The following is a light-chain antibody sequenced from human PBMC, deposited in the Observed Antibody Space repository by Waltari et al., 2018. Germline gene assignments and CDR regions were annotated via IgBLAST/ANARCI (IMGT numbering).Light chain of an antibody. CDR1: QSVSSSY. CDR2: GAS. CDR3: QQYGSSPWT. J-gene: IGKJ1*01. Sequence: EIVLTQSPGTLPFSPGERATLSCRASQSVSSSYLAWYQQKPGQAPRVLIHGASNRATGIPDRFSGSGSGTDFTLTISRLEPEDFAVYYCQQYGSSPWTFGQGTKVEIK. V-gene: IGKV3-20*01.